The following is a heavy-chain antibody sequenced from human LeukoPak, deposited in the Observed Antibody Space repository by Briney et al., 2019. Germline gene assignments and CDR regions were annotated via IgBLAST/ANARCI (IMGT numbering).Heavy chain of an antibody. CDR2: IKSKTDGGTT. V-gene: IGHV3-15*01. CDR3: TTPGYDSSGYPD. Sequence: PSETLSLTCAVSDYSISSGYYWGWIRQPPGKGLEWVGRIKSKTDGGTTDYAAPVKGRFTISRDDSKNTLYLQMNSLKTEDTAVYYCTTPGYDSSGYPDWGQGTLVTVSS. J-gene: IGHJ4*02. D-gene: IGHD3-22*01. CDR1: DYSISSGYY.